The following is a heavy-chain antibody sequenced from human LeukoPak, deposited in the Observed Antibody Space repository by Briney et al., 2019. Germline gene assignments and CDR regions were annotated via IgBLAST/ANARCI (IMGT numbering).Heavy chain of an antibody. CDR2: INSDGSST. CDR3: AKDMGYFDRFDP. J-gene: IGHJ5*02. Sequence: PGGSLRLSCAASGFMFSNYWMIWVRQAPGKGLVWVSRINSDGSSTSYADSVKGRFTISRDNAKNTLYLQMNSLRAEDTAVYYCAKDMGYFDRFDPWGQGTLVTVSS. CDR1: GFMFSNYW. D-gene: IGHD3-9*01. V-gene: IGHV3-74*01.